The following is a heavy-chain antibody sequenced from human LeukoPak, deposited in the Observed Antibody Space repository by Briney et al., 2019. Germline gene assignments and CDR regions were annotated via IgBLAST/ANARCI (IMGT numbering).Heavy chain of an antibody. Sequence: GASVKVSCKASGYTFTSYDINWVRQATGQGLEWMGWMNPNSGNTGYAQKFQGRVTMTRNTSISTAYIELSSLRSEDTAVYYCARGGCSSTSCYLGYYYMDVWGKGTTVTVSS. CDR3: ARGGCSSTSCYLGYYYMDV. CDR2: MNPNSGNT. CDR1: GYTFTSYD. J-gene: IGHJ6*03. V-gene: IGHV1-8*01. D-gene: IGHD2-2*01.